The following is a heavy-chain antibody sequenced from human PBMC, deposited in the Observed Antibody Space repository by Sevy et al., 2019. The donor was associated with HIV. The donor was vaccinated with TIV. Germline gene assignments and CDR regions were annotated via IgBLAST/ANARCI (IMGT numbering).Heavy chain of an antibody. CDR3: ASTRDYYGSGSSFSHWFDP. CDR2: IYYSGST. Sequence: SETLSLTCTVSGGSISSRGSYWGWIRQPPGKGLEWIGSIYYSGSTYSNPSLKSRLTMSVDTSKNQFSLKLSSVTAADTAVYYCASTRDYYGSGSSFSHWFDPWGQGILVTVSS. J-gene: IGHJ5*02. CDR1: GGSISSRGSY. D-gene: IGHD3-10*01. V-gene: IGHV4-39*01.